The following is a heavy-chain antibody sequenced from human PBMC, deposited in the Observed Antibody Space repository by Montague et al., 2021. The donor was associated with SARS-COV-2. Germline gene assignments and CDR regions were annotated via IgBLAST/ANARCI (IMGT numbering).Heavy chain of an antibody. CDR1: GFTFRSYG. Sequence: SLRLSCAASGFTFRSYGMHWVRQAPGKGLEWVAVIWYDGSNKYYADSVKGRFTISRDNSKNTLYLQMNSLRAEDTAVYYCARDSRGDSEHFDYWGQGTLVTASS. D-gene: IGHD3-10*01. V-gene: IGHV3-33*01. CDR2: IWYDGSNK. J-gene: IGHJ4*02. CDR3: ARDSRGDSEHFDY.